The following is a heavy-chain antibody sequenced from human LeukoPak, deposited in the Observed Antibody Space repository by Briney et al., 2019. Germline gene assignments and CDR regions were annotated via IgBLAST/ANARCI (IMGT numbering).Heavy chain of an antibody. Sequence: KTSETLSHTCTASGGSISSGGYYWTWIRQPPGRGLEWIGYIYQGGGTYYNPSLKSRVTISVDTSKNQFSLKLSSVTAADTAVYYCARCTGYSSSYDAFDIWGQGTMVTVSS. CDR1: GGSISSGGYY. V-gene: IGHV4-30-2*05. J-gene: IGHJ3*02. CDR2: IYQGGGT. CDR3: ARCTGYSSSYDAFDI. D-gene: IGHD6-13*01.